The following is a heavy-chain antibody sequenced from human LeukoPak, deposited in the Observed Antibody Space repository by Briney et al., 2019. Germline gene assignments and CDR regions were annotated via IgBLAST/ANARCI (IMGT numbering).Heavy chain of an antibody. Sequence: SETLSLTCTVSGGSISSSSYYWGWIRQPPGKGLEWIGSIYYSGNTYYNPSLKSRVTISVDTSKNQFSLKLSSVTAADTAVYYCARDAAKAQLAYFDYWGQGTLVTVSS. D-gene: IGHD6-13*01. V-gene: IGHV4-39*07. CDR3: ARDAAKAQLAYFDY. J-gene: IGHJ4*02. CDR1: GGSISSSSYY. CDR2: IYYSGNT.